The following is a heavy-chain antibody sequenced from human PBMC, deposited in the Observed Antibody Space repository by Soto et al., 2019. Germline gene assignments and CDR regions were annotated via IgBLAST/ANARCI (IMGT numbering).Heavy chain of an antibody. CDR3: ARAAATIFGVVIGSNWYFDL. J-gene: IGHJ2*01. Sequence: SVKVSCQASIGTFSSSAISWVRQAPGQGLEWMGGIIPIFGTANYAQKFQGRVTITADKSTSTAYMELSSLRSEDTAVYYCARAAATIFGVVIGSNWYFDLWGRGTLVTVSS. CDR2: IIPIFGTA. V-gene: IGHV1-69*06. CDR1: IGTFSSSA. D-gene: IGHD3-3*01.